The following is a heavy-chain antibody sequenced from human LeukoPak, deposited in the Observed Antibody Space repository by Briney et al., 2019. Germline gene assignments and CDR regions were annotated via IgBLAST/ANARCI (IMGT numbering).Heavy chain of an antibody. D-gene: IGHD3-9*01. CDR2: IYYSGST. V-gene: IGHV4-39*07. J-gene: IGHJ5*02. CDR3: ASGVLRYFDWLSWLDP. CDR1: GGSISSSSYY. Sequence: SETLSLTCTVSGGSISSSSYYWGWIRQPPGKGLEWIGSIYYSGSTYYNPSLKSPVTISVNTSKNQFSLKLSSVTAADTAVYYCASGVLRYFDWLSWLDPWGQGTLVTVSS.